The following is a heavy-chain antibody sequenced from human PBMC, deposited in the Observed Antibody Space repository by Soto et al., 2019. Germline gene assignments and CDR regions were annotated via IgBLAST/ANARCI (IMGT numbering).Heavy chain of an antibody. CDR2: TYYTGSA. CDR1: GGAIDSGGYY. J-gene: IGHJ6*02. Sequence: ASETLSLTCKVSGGAIDSGGYYWCWIRQHPGKGLEWIGHTYYTGSAYYKPSLKSRVSMSIDTSQNQFSLELISVTAADTAVYYCARVGTSYARRGLDVWGQGTTVTVSS. D-gene: IGHD7-27*01. CDR3: ARVGTSYARRGLDV. V-gene: IGHV4-31*03.